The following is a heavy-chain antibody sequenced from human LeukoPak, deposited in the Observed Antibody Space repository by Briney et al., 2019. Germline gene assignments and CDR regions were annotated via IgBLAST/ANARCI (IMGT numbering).Heavy chain of an antibody. V-gene: IGHV3-23*01. CDR2: ISGGGDIT. J-gene: IGHJ4*02. D-gene: IGHD2-21*02. CDR3: VREDTPATANY. CDR1: GFNFANHA. Sequence: PGGSLRLSCAASGFNFANHAMSWVRQTPGKGLELVSAISGGGDITYCAGSVGGRFTISRDNSKDTLFLQMHSLRPGDTAVYYCVREDTPATANYWGQGTLVTISS.